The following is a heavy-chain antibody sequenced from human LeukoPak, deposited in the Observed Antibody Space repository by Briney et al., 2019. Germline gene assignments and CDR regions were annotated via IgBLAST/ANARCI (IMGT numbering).Heavy chain of an antibody. Sequence: PSETLSLTCTVSGGSISSSRYYWGWIRQPPGKGLEWIGNIYFSGSTYYNPSLKSRVTISVDTSKNQFSLKLSSLTAADTAVYYCAREAVLWFGELLVGYYYYMDVWGKGTTVTISS. V-gene: IGHV4-39*07. CDR3: AREAVLWFGELLVGYYYYMDV. CDR1: GGSISSSRYY. D-gene: IGHD3-10*01. J-gene: IGHJ6*03. CDR2: IYFSGST.